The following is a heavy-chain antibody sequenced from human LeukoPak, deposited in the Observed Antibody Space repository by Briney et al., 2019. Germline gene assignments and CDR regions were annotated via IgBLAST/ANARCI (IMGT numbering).Heavy chain of an antibody. V-gene: IGHV1-69*13. D-gene: IGHD6-13*01. CDR1: GGTFSSYA. Sequence: GASVKVSCKASGGTFSSYAISWVRQAPGQGLEWMGGIIPIFGTANYAQKFQGRVTITADESTSTAYMELSSLRSEDTAVYYCAREGWQQLASRGTYYYYGVDVWGQGTTVTVSS. CDR3: AREGWQQLASRGTYYYYGVDV. CDR2: IIPIFGTA. J-gene: IGHJ6*02.